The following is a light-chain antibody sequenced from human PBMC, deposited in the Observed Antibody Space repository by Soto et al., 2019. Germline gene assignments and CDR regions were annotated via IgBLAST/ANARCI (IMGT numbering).Light chain of an antibody. CDR3: QQYDNLPYT. V-gene: IGKV1-33*01. J-gene: IGKJ2*01. CDR2: DAS. CDR1: QDISTY. Sequence: DIQMTQSPSSLSASVGDRVTITCQASQDISTYLTWYQQKPGKAPQLLIYDASILETGVPSRFSGSGSGTYFTFTISSLQPEDIATYFCQQYDNLPYTFGQGTKLEIK.